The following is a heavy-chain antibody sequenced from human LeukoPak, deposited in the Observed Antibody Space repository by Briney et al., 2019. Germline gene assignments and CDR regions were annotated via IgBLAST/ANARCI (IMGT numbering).Heavy chain of an antibody. V-gene: IGHV4-61*02. D-gene: IGHD3/OR15-3a*01. J-gene: IGHJ6*02. CDR2: IYTSGST. CDR3: ARDSRGTGYYYYYGMDV. Sequence: PSETLSLTRTVSGASISSGSYYWRWIRQPAGKGLGWIGRIYTSGSTNYNPSLKSRVTISVDTSKNQFSLKLSSVTAADTAVYYCARDSRGTGYYYYYGMDVWGQGTTVTVSS. CDR1: GASISSGSYY.